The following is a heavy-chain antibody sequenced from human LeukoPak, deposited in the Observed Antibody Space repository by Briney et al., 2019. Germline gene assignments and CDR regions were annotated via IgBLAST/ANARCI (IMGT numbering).Heavy chain of an antibody. J-gene: IGHJ4*02. CDR1: GGSFSGYY. V-gene: IGHV4-34*01. Sequence: PSETLSLTCAVYGGSFSGYYWSWIRQPPGKGLEWIGEINHSGSTNYNPSPKSRVTISVDTSNNQSSLKLSSVTAADTAVYYCARGLYGDSPIYYFDCWGQGTLVTVSS. D-gene: IGHD4-17*01. CDR3: ARGLYGDSPIYYFDC. CDR2: INHSGST.